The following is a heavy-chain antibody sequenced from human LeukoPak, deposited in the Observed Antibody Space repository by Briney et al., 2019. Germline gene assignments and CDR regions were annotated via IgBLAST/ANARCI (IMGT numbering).Heavy chain of an antibody. V-gene: IGHV3-30*03. Sequence: GGSLRLSCAASGFTFSSYGMHWVRQAPGKGLEWVAVISYDGTNKFYADSVKGRFTISRDNSKSTLYLQMNSLRAEDTAVYYCARGCGGNSCLDYWGQGTLVTVSS. D-gene: IGHD4-23*01. J-gene: IGHJ4*02. CDR1: GFTFSSYG. CDR2: ISYDGTNK. CDR3: ARGCGGNSCLDY.